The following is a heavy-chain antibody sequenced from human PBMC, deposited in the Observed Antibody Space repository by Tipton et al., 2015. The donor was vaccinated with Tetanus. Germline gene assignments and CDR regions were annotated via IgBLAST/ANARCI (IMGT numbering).Heavy chain of an antibody. CDR3: ARDQARGARGWNYFDF. CDR1: DVSISGGRYY. V-gene: IGHV4-31*03. J-gene: IGHJ4*02. Sequence: TLSLTCTVSDVSISGGRYYWSWIRQRPGKGLEWIGDIYSSGSTYTDPSLKGRVTISVDTSKNQFSLRLNSVTAADTAVYYCARDQARGARGWNYFDFWGLGTLVTVSS. CDR2: IYSSGST. D-gene: IGHD1-26*01.